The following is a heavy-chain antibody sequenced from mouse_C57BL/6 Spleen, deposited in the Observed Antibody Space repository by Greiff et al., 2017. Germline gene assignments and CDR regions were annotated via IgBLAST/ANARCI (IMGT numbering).Heavy chain of an antibody. CDR2: IRSKSNNNAT. CDR1: GFSFNTYA. J-gene: IGHJ2*01. V-gene: IGHV10-1*01. CDR3: VRSYYFDY. Sequence: EVQLMESGGGLVQPKGSLKLSCAASGFSFNTYAMNWVRQAPGKGLEWVARIRSKSNNNATYYADSVKDRFTISRDESESMLHLQMNNLKAEDTAIYYCVRSYYFDYWGQGTTLTVSS.